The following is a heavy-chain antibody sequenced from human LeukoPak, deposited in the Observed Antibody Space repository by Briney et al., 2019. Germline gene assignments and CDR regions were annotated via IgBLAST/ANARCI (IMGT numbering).Heavy chain of an antibody. CDR3: ARGFRAFGGVIFDY. CDR2: IYHSGST. J-gene: IGHJ4*02. CDR1: GYSISSGYY. V-gene: IGHV4-38-2*01. Sequence: PSETLSLTCAVSGYSISSGYYWGWIRQPPGKGLEWIGSIYHSGSTYYNPSLKSRVTISVDTSKNQFSLKLSSVTAADTAVYYCARGFRAFGGVIFDYWGQGTLVTVSS. D-gene: IGHD3-16*01.